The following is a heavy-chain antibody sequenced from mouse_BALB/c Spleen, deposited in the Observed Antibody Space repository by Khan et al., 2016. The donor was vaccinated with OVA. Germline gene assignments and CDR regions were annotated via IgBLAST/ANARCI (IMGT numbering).Heavy chain of an antibody. J-gene: IGHJ3*01. Sequence: EVQLQQSGPDLVKPGASVKISCKASGYSFTVYYMTWVKQSHGKSPEWIGRVNPNNCDTNYNQNFKGKAILTVDKSSNTAYMELRSLTSAEYAVFYCARGYECFPYWGQGTLVTVSA. CDR3: ARGYECFPY. CDR2: VNPNNCDT. V-gene: IGHV1-26*01. CDR1: GYSFTVYY. D-gene: IGHD2-12*01.